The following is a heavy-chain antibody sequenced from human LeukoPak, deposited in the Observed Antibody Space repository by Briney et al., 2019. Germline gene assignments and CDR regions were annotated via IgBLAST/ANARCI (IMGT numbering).Heavy chain of an antibody. CDR1: GFTFSNAW. Sequence: GGSLRLSCAASGFTFSNAWMSWVRQAPGKGLEWVGRIKSKTDGGTTDYAAPVKGRFTISRDDSKNTLYLQMNSLKTEDTAVYYCTTQARTTVTTRGDCWGQGTLVTVSS. D-gene: IGHD4-17*01. CDR3: TTQARTTVTTRGDC. V-gene: IGHV3-15*01. J-gene: IGHJ4*02. CDR2: IKSKTDGGTT.